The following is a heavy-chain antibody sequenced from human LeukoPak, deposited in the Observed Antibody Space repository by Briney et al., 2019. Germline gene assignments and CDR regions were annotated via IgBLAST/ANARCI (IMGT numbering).Heavy chain of an antibody. CDR3: ALSIRRSRYFDL. V-gene: IGHV3-30*02. Sequence: GGSLRLSCATSGFTFNSYNMYWVRQPPGKGLEWASFIQYDGSYEYYADSVKGRFTISRDNSKNTLYLQVSRMKPEDTAIYYCALSIRRSRYFDLWGRGTLVTVSS. CDR1: GFTFNSYN. J-gene: IGHJ2*01. CDR2: IQYDGSYE.